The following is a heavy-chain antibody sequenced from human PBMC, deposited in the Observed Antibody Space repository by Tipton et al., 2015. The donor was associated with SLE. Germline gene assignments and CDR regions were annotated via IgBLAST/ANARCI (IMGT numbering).Heavy chain of an antibody. J-gene: IGHJ6*03. CDR3: ARDLLRGGYYYYMDV. D-gene: IGHD1-26*01. Sequence: QSGPEVKKPGASVKVSCKTSGYIFMNYYMHWVRQAPGQGLEWMGMVNPSVGSTRYSQKFQGRVTVTRDTSTSTVHMELNSLRSDDTAVYYCARDLLRGGYYYYMDVWGKGTTVTVSS. V-gene: IGHV1-46*01. CDR1: GYIFMNYY. CDR2: VNPSVGST.